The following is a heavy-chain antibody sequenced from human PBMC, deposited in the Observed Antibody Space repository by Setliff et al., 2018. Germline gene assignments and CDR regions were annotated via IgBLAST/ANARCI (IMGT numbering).Heavy chain of an antibody. D-gene: IGHD2-8*01. J-gene: IGHJ4*02. Sequence: LRLSCAASGFTFSRHWMSWVRQAPGKGLEWVASIKQDGTEYFYVDSVRGRFTISRDNAKNTLYLQMNGLTAADTAMYYCAKNPSRVYATRFDYWGQGTLVTVSS. CDR2: IKQDGTEY. CDR1: GFTFSRHW. V-gene: IGHV3-7*01. CDR3: AKNPSRVYATRFDY.